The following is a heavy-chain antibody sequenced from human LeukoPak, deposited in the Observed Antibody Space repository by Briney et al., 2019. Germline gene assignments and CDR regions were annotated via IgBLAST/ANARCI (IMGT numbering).Heavy chain of an antibody. J-gene: IGHJ4*02. D-gene: IGHD2-15*01. CDR3: ARDNSAGTYCSGGSCYPNHDY. CDR2: IYSGGST. Sequence: GGSLRLSCAASGFTVSSNYMSWVRQAPGKGLEWVSVIYSGGSTYYADSVKGRFTISRDNSKNTLYLQMNSLRAEDTAVYYCARDNSAGTYCSGGSCYPNHDYWGQGTLVTVSS. V-gene: IGHV3-66*01. CDR1: GFTVSSNY.